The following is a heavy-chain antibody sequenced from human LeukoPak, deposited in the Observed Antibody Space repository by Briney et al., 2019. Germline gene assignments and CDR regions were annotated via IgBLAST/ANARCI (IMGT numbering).Heavy chain of an antibody. CDR3: ARYPSYIAVAGWFDP. CDR2: IYYSGST. D-gene: IGHD6-19*01. Sequence: SETLSLTCTVSCGSISSYYWSWIRQPPGKGLEWIGYIYYSGSTNYNPSLKSRVTISVDTSKNQFSLKLSSVTAADTAVYYCARYPSYIAVAGWFDPWGQGTLVTVSS. CDR1: CGSISSYY. V-gene: IGHV4-59*08. J-gene: IGHJ5*02.